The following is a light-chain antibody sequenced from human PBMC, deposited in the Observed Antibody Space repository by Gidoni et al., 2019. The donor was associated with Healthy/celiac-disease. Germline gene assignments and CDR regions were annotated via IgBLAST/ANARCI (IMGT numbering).Light chain of an antibody. V-gene: IGLV2-23*01. Sequence: QSALTQPASVSGSPGQSIPLSCTGPSSDVGSYNLVSWYQQHPGQAPKLMIYAGSKRPSGVSNRFSGAKSGNTAALTISGLQAEDAADYYGCSYAGSSTVVFGGGTKLTVL. CDR3: CSYAGSSTVV. CDR1: SSDVGSYNL. J-gene: IGLJ2*01. CDR2: AGS.